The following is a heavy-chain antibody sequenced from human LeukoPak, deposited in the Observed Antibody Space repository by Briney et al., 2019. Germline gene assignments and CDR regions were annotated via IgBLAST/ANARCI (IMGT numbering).Heavy chain of an antibody. CDR1: GYTFTGYY. CDR2: INPNSGGT. J-gene: IGHJ4*02. D-gene: IGHD2-21*02. Sequence: ASVKVSCKASGYTFTGYYMHWVRQAPGQGLEWMGWINPNSGGTNYAQKFQGRVTMTRDTSISTAYMELSSLRSEDTAVYYCARGDSGDCNYWGQGTLVTVSS. V-gene: IGHV1-2*02. CDR3: ARGDSGDCNY.